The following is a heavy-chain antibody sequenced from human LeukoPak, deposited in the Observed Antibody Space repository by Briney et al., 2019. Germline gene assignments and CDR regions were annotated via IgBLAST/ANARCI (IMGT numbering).Heavy chain of an antibody. V-gene: IGHV4-30-4*01. D-gene: IGHD4-17*01. J-gene: IGHJ4*02. CDR1: GGSISSGDYY. Sequence: SETLSLTCTVSGGSISSGDYYWSWIRQPPGKGLEWIGYIYYSGSTYYNPSLKSRVTISVDTSKNQFSLKLSSVTAADTAVYYCVRGPTGKKFDYWGQGTLVTVSS. CDR2: IYYSGST. CDR3: VRGPTGKKFDY.